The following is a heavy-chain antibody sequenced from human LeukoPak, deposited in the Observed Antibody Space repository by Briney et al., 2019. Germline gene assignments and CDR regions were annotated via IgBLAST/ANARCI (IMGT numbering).Heavy chain of an antibody. CDR2: LSGSSDGT. D-gene: IGHD3-22*01. J-gene: IGHJ4*02. V-gene: IGHV3-23*01. CDR3: AKGLRITMIVVVPDY. CDR1: GFTFSNYA. Sequence: GGSLRLSCAASGFTFSNYAMSWVRQAPGKGLEWVSALSGSSDGTYYADSVKGRFTISRDNSKNTLYLQMNSLRAEDTAVYYCAKGLRITMIVVVPDYWGQGTLVTVSS.